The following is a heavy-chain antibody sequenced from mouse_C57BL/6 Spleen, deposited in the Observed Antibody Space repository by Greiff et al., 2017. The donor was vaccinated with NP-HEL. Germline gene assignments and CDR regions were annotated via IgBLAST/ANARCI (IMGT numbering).Heavy chain of an antibody. CDR1: GYTFTSYW. Sequence: VQLQQSGAELAKPGASVKLSCKASGYTFTSYWMHWVKQRPGQGLEWIGYINPSSGYTKYNQKFKDKATLTAHKYSSTAYMQLSSLTYEDSAVYYCARLTTVVATYDYWGQGTTLTVSS. CDR2: INPSSGYT. V-gene: IGHV1-7*01. CDR3: ARLTTVVATYDY. J-gene: IGHJ2*01. D-gene: IGHD1-1*01.